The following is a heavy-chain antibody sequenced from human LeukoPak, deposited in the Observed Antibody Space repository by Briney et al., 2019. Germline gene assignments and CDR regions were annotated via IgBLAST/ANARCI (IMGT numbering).Heavy chain of an antibody. CDR2: ISAYNGNT. CDR1: GYTFTSYG. V-gene: IGHV1-18*01. D-gene: IGHD2-2*02. CDR3: ARDVGYCSSTSCYTPYEY. Sequence: ASVKVSCKASGYTFTSYGISWVRQAPGQGLEWMGWISAYNGNTNYPQKLQGRVTMTTDTSTNTAYMELRSLRSDDTAVYYCARDVGYCSSTSCYTPYEYWGQGTLVTVSS. J-gene: IGHJ4*02.